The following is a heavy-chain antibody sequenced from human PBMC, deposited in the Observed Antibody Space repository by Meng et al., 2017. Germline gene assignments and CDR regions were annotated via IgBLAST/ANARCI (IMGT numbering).Heavy chain of an antibody. D-gene: IGHD3-10*01. J-gene: IGHJ5*02. Sequence: QAQLQESGSGLVKPSQTLSPTCTFFGGSISSGGYYWSWIRQHPGKGLEWIGYTYYSGSTYYNPSLKSRVTISVDTSKNQFSLKLSSVTAADTAVYYCASYYGSGPNWFDPWGQGTLVTVSS. CDR3: ASYYGSGPNWFDP. CDR1: GGSISSGGYY. V-gene: IGHV4-31*03. CDR2: TYYSGST.